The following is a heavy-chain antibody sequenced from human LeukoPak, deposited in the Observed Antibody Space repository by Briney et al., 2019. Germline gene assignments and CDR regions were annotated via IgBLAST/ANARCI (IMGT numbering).Heavy chain of an antibody. CDR2: KYYRSKWRN. J-gene: IGHJ4*02. Sequence: SQTLSLTCAISGDSVSSNSASWNWIRQSPSGGLGWLGRKYYRSKWRNDYAVSVKSRITISPDTSKNQFSLQLNSVTPEDTAVYYCARGTGDSCKDWGLGTLVTVSS. CDR3: ARGTGDSCKD. V-gene: IGHV6-1*01. CDR1: GDSVSSNSAS. D-gene: IGHD3-22*01.